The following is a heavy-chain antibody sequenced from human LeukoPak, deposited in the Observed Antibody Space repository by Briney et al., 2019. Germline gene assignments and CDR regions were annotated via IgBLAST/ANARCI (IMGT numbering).Heavy chain of an antibody. Sequence: SETLSLTCAVYGGSFTGYYWSYLRQPPGKGLEWIGEINNFGTTNYNPSLRSRVTISVDTSQNQFSLNLSSVTAADTAVYYCARGLWDESGYSYGNFDYWPREPWSPSPQ. CDR1: GGSFTGYY. V-gene: IGHV4-34*01. D-gene: IGHD5-18*01. J-gene: IGHJ4*02. CDR2: INNFGTT. CDR3: ARGLWDESGYSYGNFDY.